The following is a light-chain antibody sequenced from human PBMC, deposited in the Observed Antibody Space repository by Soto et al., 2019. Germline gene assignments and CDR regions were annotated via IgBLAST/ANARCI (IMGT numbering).Light chain of an antibody. J-gene: IGKJ1*01. CDR3: QQYISYARWT. CDR1: QSVSKW. V-gene: IGKV1-5*01. CDR2: GAS. Sequence: DIQLTQSPSTLSGSPGDRATLTCRASQSVSKWLAWYQQKPGQAPKLLIYGASSLERGVPPRFSGSGSGTEFTLTISSLQPDDFATYYCQQYISYARWTFGQGTKVEIK.